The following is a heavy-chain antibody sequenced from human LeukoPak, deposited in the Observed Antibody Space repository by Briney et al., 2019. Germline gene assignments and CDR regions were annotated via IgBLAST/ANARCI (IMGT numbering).Heavy chain of an antibody. V-gene: IGHV4-4*07. D-gene: IGHD2-2*02. J-gene: IGHJ4*02. CDR3: ASTNHRLLYGGTGFDY. CDR1: GGSISSYY. Sequence: SETLSLTCTVSGGSISSYYWSWIRQPAGKGLEWIGRIYTSGSTNYNPSLKSRVTISVDTSKNQFSLKLSSVAAADTAVYYCASTNHRLLYGGTGFDYWGQGTLVTVSS. CDR2: IYTSGST.